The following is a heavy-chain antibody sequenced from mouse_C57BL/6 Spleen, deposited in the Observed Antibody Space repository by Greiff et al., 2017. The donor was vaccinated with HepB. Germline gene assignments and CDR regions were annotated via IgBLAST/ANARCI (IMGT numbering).Heavy chain of an antibody. J-gene: IGHJ2*01. CDR2: IYPGDGDT. CDR1: GYAFSSSW. D-gene: IGHD1-1*01. V-gene: IGHV1-82*01. Sequence: QVQLQQSGPELVKPGASVKISCKASGYAFSSSWMNWVKQRPGKGLEWIGRIYPGDGDTNYNGKFKGKATLTADKSSSTAYMQLSSLTSEDSAVYFCARSGSYYGSSLYYFDYWGQGTTLTVSS. CDR3: ARSGSYYGSSLYYFDY.